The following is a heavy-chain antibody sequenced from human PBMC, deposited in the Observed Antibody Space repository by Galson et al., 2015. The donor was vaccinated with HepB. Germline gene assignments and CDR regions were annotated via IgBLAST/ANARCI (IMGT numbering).Heavy chain of an antibody. J-gene: IGHJ4*01. CDR2: IYYSGST. CDR1: GFSLSNARMG. V-gene: IGHV4-39*07. Sequence: LVKPTQTLTLTCTVSGFSLSNARMGVSWIRQPPGKGLEWIGSIYYSGSTYYNPSLKSRVTISVDTSKNQFSLKLSSVTAADTAVYYYAREIRDGVCYDYWGQGTLVTVSS. D-gene: IGHD2-8*01. CDR3: AREIRDGVCYDY.